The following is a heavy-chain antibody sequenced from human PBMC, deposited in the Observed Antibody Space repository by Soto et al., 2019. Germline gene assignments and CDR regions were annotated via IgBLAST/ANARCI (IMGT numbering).Heavy chain of an antibody. J-gene: IGHJ5*02. D-gene: IGHD1-1*01. V-gene: IGHV3-23*01. Sequence: QFLESGGGLVQPGGSLRVHCVASGFTFSDYAMSWVRQRPGKGLEWVSSVGGTGSDTYYAASVKGRFTISRDNSKSTMYLQMKDLRVKDTAIYYCAKDAVPYNGKWDWFDTWGQGTLVTVSS. CDR1: GFTFSDYA. CDR3: AKDAVPYNGKWDWFDT. CDR2: VGGTGSDT.